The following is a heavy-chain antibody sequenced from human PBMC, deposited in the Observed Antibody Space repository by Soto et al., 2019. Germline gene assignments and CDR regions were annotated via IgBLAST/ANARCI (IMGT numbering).Heavy chain of an antibody. CDR2: INSDGSST. CDR1: GFTFSSYW. CDR3: ARDQSIYDFWSGYYGSYYYYGMDV. D-gene: IGHD3-3*01. Sequence: GGSLRLSCASSGFTFSSYWMHWVRQAPGKGLVWVSRINSDGSSTSYADSVKGRFTISRDNAKNTLYLQMNSLRAEDTAVYYCARDQSIYDFWSGYYGSYYYYGMDVWGQGTTVTVSS. V-gene: IGHV3-74*01. J-gene: IGHJ6*02.